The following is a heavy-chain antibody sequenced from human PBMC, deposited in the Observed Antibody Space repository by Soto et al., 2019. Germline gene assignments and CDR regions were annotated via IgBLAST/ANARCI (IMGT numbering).Heavy chain of an antibody. CDR1: GGSFSSGGYY. D-gene: IGHD1-20*01. CDR3: VRDNSGYFDY. V-gene: IGHV4-31*03. Sequence: SETLSLTCTVSGGSFSSGGYYWSWIRQHPGKGLEWIGYIYYSGSTNYNPSLKNRITISVDTSKKQFSLKMSTVTAADTAVYYCVRDNSGYFDYWGQGTLVTVSS. CDR2: IYYSGST. J-gene: IGHJ4*02.